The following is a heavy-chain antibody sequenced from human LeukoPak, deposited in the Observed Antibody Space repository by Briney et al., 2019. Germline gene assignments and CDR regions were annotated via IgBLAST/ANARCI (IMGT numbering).Heavy chain of an antibody. Sequence: PSETLSLTCTVSGGSISSAGYSWSWIRQPPGKGLEWIGYIYYSGRTYYSPSLKSRVTISVDTSKNQFSLKLSSVTAADTAVYYCALMDDSSGYEYFQHWGQGTLVTVSS. CDR3: ALMDDSSGYEYFQH. CDR2: IYYSGRT. V-gene: IGHV4-30-4*07. D-gene: IGHD3-22*01. J-gene: IGHJ1*01. CDR1: GGSISSAGYS.